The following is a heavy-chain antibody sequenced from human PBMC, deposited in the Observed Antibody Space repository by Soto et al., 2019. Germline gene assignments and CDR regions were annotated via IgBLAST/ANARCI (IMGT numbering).Heavy chain of an antibody. CDR1: GYSFISYS. CDR2: IYPGDSDT. Sequence: GDSLKTSCKGSGYSFISYSIGWVRLMPGKGPEWMGIIYPGDSDTRYSPSFQGQVTISADKSISTTYLQWSSLKASDTAMYYCAREGRQYNYYYGMEVWGQGTTVTVSS. CDR3: AREGRQYNYYYGMEV. J-gene: IGHJ6*02. V-gene: IGHV5-51*01.